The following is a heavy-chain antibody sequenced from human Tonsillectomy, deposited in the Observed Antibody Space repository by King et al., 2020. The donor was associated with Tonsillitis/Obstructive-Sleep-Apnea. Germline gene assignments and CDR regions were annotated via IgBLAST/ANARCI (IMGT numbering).Heavy chain of an antibody. V-gene: IGHV4-34*01. D-gene: IGHD2-8*02. Sequence: VQLQQWGAGLLKPSETLSLTCAVYGGSFSDYYWSWIRQPPGKGLEWIGEINHSGSTNYNPSLKSRVTISVDTSKNQFSLKRSSVTAADTAVYYCARGPYIVLVVYASRPYYMDVWGKGTTVTVSS. CDR1: GGSFSDYY. CDR3: ARGPYIVLVVYASRPYYMDV. J-gene: IGHJ6*03. CDR2: INHSGST.